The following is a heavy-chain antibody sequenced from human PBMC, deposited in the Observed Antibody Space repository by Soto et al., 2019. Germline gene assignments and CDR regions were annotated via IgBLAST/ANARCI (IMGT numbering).Heavy chain of an antibody. Sequence: ASVKVSCKASGYTFTSYGICWVRQAPGQGLEWMGWISAYNGNTNYAQKLQGRVTMTTDTSTSTAYMELRSLRSDDTAVYYCARLGIVAIYYYYMDVRGKGTTVTVSS. CDR1: GYTFTSYG. CDR2: ISAYNGNT. D-gene: IGHD2-15*01. CDR3: ARLGIVAIYYYYMDV. J-gene: IGHJ6*03. V-gene: IGHV1-18*01.